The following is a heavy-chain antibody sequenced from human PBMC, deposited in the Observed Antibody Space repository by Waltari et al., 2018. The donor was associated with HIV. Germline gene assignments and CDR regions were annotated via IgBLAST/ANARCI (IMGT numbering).Heavy chain of an antibody. CDR3: ARDVQGYCAGERCFYGMDV. V-gene: IGHV3-33*01. CDR2: VWQDGSNK. D-gene: IGHD2-8*02. Sequence: QVQLVASGGGVVQPGRSLRLSCAASGFTVRNYGMHWVRQAPGKGLGWVAVVWQDGSNKYYGDSVKGRFTISRDNSKNTLELQMNSLRAEDTAVYYCARDVQGYCAGERCFYGMDVWGQGTTVTVSS. CDR1: GFTVRNYG. J-gene: IGHJ6*02.